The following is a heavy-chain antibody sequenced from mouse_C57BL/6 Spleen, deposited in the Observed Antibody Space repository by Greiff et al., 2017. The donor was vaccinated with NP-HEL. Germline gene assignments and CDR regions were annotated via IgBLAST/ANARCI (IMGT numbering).Heavy chain of an antibody. J-gene: IGHJ3*01. V-gene: IGHV2-2*01. Sequence: QVQLQQSGPGLVQPSQSLSITCTVSGFSLTSYGVHWVRQSPGKGLEWLGVIWSGGSTDYNAAFISRLSISKDNSKSQVFFKMNSLQADDTAIYYCARDRGNYYDYDWFAYWGQGTLVTVSA. CDR1: GFSLTSYG. CDR2: IWSGGST. D-gene: IGHD2-4*01. CDR3: ARDRGNYYDYDWFAY.